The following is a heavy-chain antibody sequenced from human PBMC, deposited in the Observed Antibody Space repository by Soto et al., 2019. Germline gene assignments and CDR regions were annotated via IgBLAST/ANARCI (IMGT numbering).Heavy chain of an antibody. CDR3: ASVAKTINWPDN. CDR1: GGSITSNSYL. Sequence: SQTLSLTCTVSGGSITSNSYLWAWIRQPPGKGLEWIGSIYYSGTTYYNPSLKSRVTISVDRSKNQFSLKLSSVTAADTAVYYCASVAKTINWPDNWGQGTLVTVSS. J-gene: IGHJ5*02. CDR2: IYYSGTT. V-gene: IGHV4-39*01.